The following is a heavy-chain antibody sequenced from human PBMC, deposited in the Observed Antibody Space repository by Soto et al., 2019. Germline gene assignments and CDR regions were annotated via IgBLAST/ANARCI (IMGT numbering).Heavy chain of an antibody. CDR3: ARGGDNVLRFLEWSLASYYYYGMDV. V-gene: IGHV1-46*01. CDR1: GYTFTSYY. J-gene: IGHJ6*02. CDR2: INPSGGST. Sequence: ASVKVSCKASGYTFTSYYMHWVRQATGQGLEWMGIINPSGGSTSYAQKFQGRVTMTRDTSTSTVYMELSSLRSEDTAVYYCARGGDNVLRFLEWSLASYYYYGMDVWGQGTTVTVSS. D-gene: IGHD3-3*01.